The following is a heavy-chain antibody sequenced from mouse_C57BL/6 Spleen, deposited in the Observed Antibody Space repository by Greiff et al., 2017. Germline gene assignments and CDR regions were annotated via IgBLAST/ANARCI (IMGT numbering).Heavy chain of an antibody. J-gene: IGHJ2*01. V-gene: IGHV1-64*01. CDR3: ARSNYYGSSFDY. D-gene: IGHD1-1*01. Sequence: QVQLQQSGAELVKPGASVKLSCKASGYTFTSYWMHWVKQRPGQGLEWIGMIHPNSGSTNYNEKFKSKATLTVDKSSSPAYMQLSSLTSEDSAVYYCARSNYYGSSFDYWGQGTTLTVSS. CDR1: GYTFTSYW. CDR2: IHPNSGST.